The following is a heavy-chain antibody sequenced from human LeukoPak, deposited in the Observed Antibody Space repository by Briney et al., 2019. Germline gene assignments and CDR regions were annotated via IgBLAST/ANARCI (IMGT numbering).Heavy chain of an antibody. V-gene: IGHV1-69*02. CDR1: GGTFSSYT. Sequence: SVKVSCKASGGTFSSYTIRGGRQAPGQGVEWMGRIIPILGIANHAQKFQGRVTITADKSTSTAYMELSSLRSEDTAVYYCARYDYGDTDYWGQGTLVTVSS. J-gene: IGHJ4*02. CDR2: IIPILGIA. CDR3: ARYDYGDTDY. D-gene: IGHD4-17*01.